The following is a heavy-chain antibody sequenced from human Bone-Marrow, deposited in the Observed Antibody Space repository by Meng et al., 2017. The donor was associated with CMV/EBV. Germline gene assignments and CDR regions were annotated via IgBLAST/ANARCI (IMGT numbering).Heavy chain of an antibody. CDR3: ARGRNFFAARSIAALDY. Sequence: GPLRLSCAVYGGSFSGYYWSWIRQPPGKGLEWIGEINHSGSTNYNPSLKSRVTISVDTSKNQFSLKLSSVTAADTAVYYCARGRNFFAARSIAALDYWGQGTLVTVSS. CDR1: GGSFSGYY. J-gene: IGHJ4*02. CDR2: INHSGST. V-gene: IGHV4-34*01. D-gene: IGHD6-13*01.